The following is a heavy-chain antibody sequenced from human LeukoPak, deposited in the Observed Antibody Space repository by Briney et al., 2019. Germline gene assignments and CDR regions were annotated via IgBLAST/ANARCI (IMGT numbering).Heavy chain of an antibody. CDR2: IYYSGST. J-gene: IGHJ4*02. Sequence: PSETLSLTCTVSGGSISSYYWSWIRRPPGKGLEWIGYIYYSGSTKYNPSLRSRVTISADTSKNQFSLKLSSVTAADTAVYYCARHLRGEQQLSGFDYWGQGTPVTVSS. CDR3: ARHLRGEQQLSGFDY. D-gene: IGHD6-13*01. V-gene: IGHV4-59*08. CDR1: GGSISSYY.